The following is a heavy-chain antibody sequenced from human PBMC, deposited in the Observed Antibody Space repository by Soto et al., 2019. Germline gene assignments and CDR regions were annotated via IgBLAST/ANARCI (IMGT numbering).Heavy chain of an antibody. J-gene: IGHJ5*02. CDR3: ARDYMVRGVMRWFDP. CDR2: IYHSGST. CDR1: GGSISSSNW. D-gene: IGHD3-10*01. Sequence: QVQLQESGPGLVKPSGTLSLTCAVSGGSISSSNWWSWVRQPPGKGLEWIGEIYHSGSTNYNPSLKSRVTISVDKPKNQFSLKLSSATAADTAVYYCARDYMVRGVMRWFDPWGQGTLVTVSS. V-gene: IGHV4-4*02.